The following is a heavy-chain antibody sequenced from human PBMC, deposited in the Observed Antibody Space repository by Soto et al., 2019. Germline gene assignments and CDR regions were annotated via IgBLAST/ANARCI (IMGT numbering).Heavy chain of an antibody. J-gene: IGHJ3*01. CDR2: LYDVDGS. CDR3: ATWHERAHAYDV. CDR1: GLTISGKKY. V-gene: IGHV3-53*01. D-gene: IGHD1-1*01. Sequence: PGGSLRLSCAAFGLTISGKKYVAWVRQAPGKGLEWVSALYDVDGSFYADSVKGRFTTSSDSSKTTVYLQMNDLRPDDTAVYYCATWHERAHAYDVWGQGTTVTVSS.